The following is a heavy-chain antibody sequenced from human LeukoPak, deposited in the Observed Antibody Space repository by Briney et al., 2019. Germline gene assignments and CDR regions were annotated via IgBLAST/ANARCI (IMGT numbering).Heavy chain of an antibody. CDR1: GFTFSSYG. D-gene: IGHD1-14*01. V-gene: IGHV3-30*02. CDR3: AKGTGAVDY. CDR2: IRYDGRNK. J-gene: IGHJ4*02. Sequence: GGSLRLSCAASGFTFSSYGMHWVRQAPGKGLEWVAFIRYDGRNKYYADSVKGRFTISRDNSKNTLYLQMNSLRAEDTAVYYCAKGTGAVDYWGQGTLVTVSS.